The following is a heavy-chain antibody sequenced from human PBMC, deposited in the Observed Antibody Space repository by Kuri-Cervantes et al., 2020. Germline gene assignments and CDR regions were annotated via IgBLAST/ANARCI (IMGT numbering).Heavy chain of an antibody. CDR3: ARDGAGNGAFDI. D-gene: IGHD6-19*01. Sequence: SETLSPTCAVYGGSFSGYYWSWIRQPPGKGLEWIGEINHSGSTNYNPSLKSRVTISVDTSKNQFSLKLSSVTAADTAVYYCARDGAGNGAFDIWGQGTMVTVSS. J-gene: IGHJ3*02. CDR1: GGSFSGYY. V-gene: IGHV4-34*01. CDR2: INHSGST.